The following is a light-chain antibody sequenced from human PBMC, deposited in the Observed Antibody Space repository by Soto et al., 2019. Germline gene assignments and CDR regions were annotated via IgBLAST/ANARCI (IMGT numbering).Light chain of an antibody. CDR3: QQRLMT. CDR2: DAS. Sequence: EIVLTQSPGTLSLSPVERATLSCRASQSVSSSYLAWYQQKPGQAPRLLIYDASSRATGIPDRFSGSGSGTDFTLTISSLEPEDFAVYYCQQRLMTFGQGTKVDIK. J-gene: IGKJ1*01. CDR1: QSVSSSY. V-gene: IGKV3D-20*02.